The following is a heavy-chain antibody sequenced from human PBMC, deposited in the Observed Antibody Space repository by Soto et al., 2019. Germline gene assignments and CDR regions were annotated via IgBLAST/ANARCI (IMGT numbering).Heavy chain of an antibody. CDR3: ARGSGGMDV. J-gene: IGHJ6*02. CDR2: INHSGST. Sequence: LSLTCAVYGGSFSGYYWSWIRQPPGKGLEWIGEINHSGSTNYNPSLKSRVTISVDTSRNQFSLKLSSVTAADTAVYYCARGSGGMDVWGQGTTVTVSS. V-gene: IGHV4-34*01. CDR1: GGSFSGYY. D-gene: IGHD3-10*01.